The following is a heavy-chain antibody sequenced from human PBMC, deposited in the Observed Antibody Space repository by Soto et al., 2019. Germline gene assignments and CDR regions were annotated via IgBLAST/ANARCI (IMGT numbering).Heavy chain of an antibody. Sequence: EVQLVESGGGLVQPGGSLRLSCAASGFTVSNNYMTWVRQAPGKGLEWVSVIHSGGSTYYAASVKGRCTISRDNSENTQYLQMNSLGAEDTAVYCCARDVVAARRAGGDYWGQGTLVTVSS. CDR3: ARDVVAARRAGGDY. CDR2: IHSGGST. CDR1: GFTVSNNY. J-gene: IGHJ4*02. D-gene: IGHD6-6*01. V-gene: IGHV3-66*01.